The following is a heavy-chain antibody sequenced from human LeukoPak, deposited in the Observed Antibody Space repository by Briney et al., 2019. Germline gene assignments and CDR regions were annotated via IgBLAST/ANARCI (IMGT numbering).Heavy chain of an antibody. V-gene: IGHV4-61*02. CDR2: IYTSGST. CDR1: GASISSGEYY. D-gene: IGHD3-9*01. Sequence: PSETLSLTCTVSGASISSGEYYWSWIRQPAGTGLEWIGRIYTSGSTNYNPSLKSRVTISVDTSKNQFSLKLSSVTAADTAMYYCAREAYDVLTSDWFDPWGQGTLVTVSS. CDR3: AREAYDVLTSDWFDP. J-gene: IGHJ5*02.